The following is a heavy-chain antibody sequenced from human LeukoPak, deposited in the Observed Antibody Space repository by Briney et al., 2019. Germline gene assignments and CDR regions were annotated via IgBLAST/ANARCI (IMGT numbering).Heavy chain of an antibody. J-gene: IGHJ3*02. D-gene: IGHD2-15*01. CDR2: ISSSSSYI. CDR3: ASPRYCSGGSCLGDAFDI. V-gene: IGHV3-21*01. Sequence: GALRLSCAASGFTFSSYSMNWVRQAPGKGLEWVSSISSSSSYIYYADSVKGRFTISRDNAKNSLYLQMNSLRAEDTAVYYCASPRYCSGGSCLGDAFDIWGQGTMVTVSS. CDR1: GFTFSSYS.